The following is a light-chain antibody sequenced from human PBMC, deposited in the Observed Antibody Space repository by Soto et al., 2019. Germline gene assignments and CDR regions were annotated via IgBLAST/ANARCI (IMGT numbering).Light chain of an antibody. J-gene: IGKJ2*01. CDR3: QQLNSYPYT. CDR2: AAS. CDR1: QGISSY. Sequence: DIQLTQSPSFLSASVGDRVTITCRASQGISSYLAWYQQKPGKAPKLLIYAASTLQSGVPSRFSGSGSGTEFTLTITSLHPEDFATHYCQQLNSYPYTFGQGTKLEIK. V-gene: IGKV1-9*01.